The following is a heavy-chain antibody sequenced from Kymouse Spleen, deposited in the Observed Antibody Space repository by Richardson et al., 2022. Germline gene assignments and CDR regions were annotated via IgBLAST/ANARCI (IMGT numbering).Heavy chain of an antibody. CDR1: GYTFTSYY. D-gene: IGHD3-9*01. CDR3: AREGTGFYYYYGMDV. Sequence: QVQLVQSGAEVKKPGASVKVSCKASGYTFTSYYMHWVRQAPGQGLEWMGIINPSGGSTSYAQKFQGRVTMTRDTSTSTVYMELSSLRSEDTAVYYCAREGTGFYYYYGMDVWGQGTTVTVSS. J-gene: IGHJ6*02. V-gene: IGHV1-46*03. CDR2: INPSGGST.